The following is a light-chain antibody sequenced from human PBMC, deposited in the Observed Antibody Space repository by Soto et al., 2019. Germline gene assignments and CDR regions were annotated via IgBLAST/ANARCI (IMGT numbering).Light chain of an antibody. Sequence: EIVMTQSPATLFVSPGERATLSCRASQSVSNNLAWYQQKPGQAPRLLIYGASTRATGIPARFSGSGSGTEFTLTISSLQSEDFAVYYCQQYNNWPQTFGQGTKLEIK. CDR3: QQYNNWPQT. CDR2: GAS. V-gene: IGKV3-15*01. CDR1: QSVSNN. J-gene: IGKJ2*01.